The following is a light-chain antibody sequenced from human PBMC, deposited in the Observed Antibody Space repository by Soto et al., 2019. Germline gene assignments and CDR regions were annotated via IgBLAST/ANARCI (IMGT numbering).Light chain of an antibody. CDR3: QQYYSPPWT. V-gene: IGKV4-1*01. CDR2: WAS. J-gene: IGKJ1*01. CDR1: QSVLYSSSNKNY. Sequence: DIVMTQSPDSLAVSLGERVTIDCKSSQSVLYSSSNKNYLAWYQQKPGQPPKLLIYWASTRESGVPDRFSGSGSGTDFTLTISSLQTEDVAVYYCQQYYSPPWTFGQGTKVEIK.